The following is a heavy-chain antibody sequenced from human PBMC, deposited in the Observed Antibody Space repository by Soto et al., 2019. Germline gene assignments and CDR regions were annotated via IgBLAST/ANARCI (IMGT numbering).Heavy chain of an antibody. Sequence: PGGSLRLSCAASGFTFSSYAMRWVRQAPGKGLEWVSAIDGSAGSTYYADSVKGRFTISRDNFKDKLYLQMNSLRAEDTAIYYCAKDETYYYGSGTPTFFDYWCQGARVTVSS. CDR1: GFTFSSYA. D-gene: IGHD3-10*01. J-gene: IGHJ4*02. V-gene: IGHV3-23*01. CDR3: AKDETYYYGSGTPTFFDY. CDR2: IDGSAGST.